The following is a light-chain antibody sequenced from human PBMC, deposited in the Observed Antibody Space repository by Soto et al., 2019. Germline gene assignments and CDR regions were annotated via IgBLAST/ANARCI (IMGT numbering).Light chain of an antibody. V-gene: IGKV1-5*03. J-gene: IGKJ2*01. CDR2: KAS. Sequence: DIQLTQSPSTLSASVGDRVTITCRASQSISTWLAWYQQKPGTAPKLLIHKASTLESGVPSRFSGSRSGTEFNLTVTSLQPDDFATYYCQQYNDSFPYTFGQGTKLEIK. CDR1: QSISTW. CDR3: QQYNDSFPYT.